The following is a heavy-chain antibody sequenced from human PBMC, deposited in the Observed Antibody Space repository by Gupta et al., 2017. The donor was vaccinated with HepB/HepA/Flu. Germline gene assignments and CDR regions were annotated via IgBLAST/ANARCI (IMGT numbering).Heavy chain of an antibody. J-gene: IGHJ4*02. CDR2: INNDGRST. D-gene: IGHD6-6*01. CDR1: GFTFSSHW. V-gene: IGHV3-74*01. CDR3: TRGMSIAGRSTFDY. Sequence: EVQLVESGGGLVQPGGSLRLSCAASGFTFSSHWVHWVRQAPGKGLVWVSRINNDGRSTNYADSVKGRFTISRDNTKNTLFLQMNSLRAEDTAVYYCTRGMSIAGRSTFDYWGQGTLVTVSS.